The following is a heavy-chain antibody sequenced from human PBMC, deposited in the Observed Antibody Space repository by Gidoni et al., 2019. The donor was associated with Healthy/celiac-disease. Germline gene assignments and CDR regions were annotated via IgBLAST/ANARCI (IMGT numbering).Heavy chain of an antibody. Sequence: QLQLQASGPGLVKPSETLSLTCTVSGGSISSSSYYWGWIRQPPGKGLEWIGSIYYSGSTYYNPSLKRRVTISVDTSKNQFSLKLSSVTAADTAVYYCARQDIVVVPAAIGVWGQGTLVTVSS. CDR2: IYYSGST. V-gene: IGHV4-39*01. D-gene: IGHD2-2*02. CDR1: GGSISSSSYY. J-gene: IGHJ4*02. CDR3: ARQDIVVVPAAIGV.